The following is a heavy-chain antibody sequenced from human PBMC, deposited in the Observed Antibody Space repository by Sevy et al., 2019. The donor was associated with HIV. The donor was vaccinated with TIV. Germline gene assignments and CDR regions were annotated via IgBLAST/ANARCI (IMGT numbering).Heavy chain of an antibody. Sequence: GGSLRLSCAASGFTFSSYSMNWVRQAPGKGLEWVSYISSSSSTIYYADSVKGRFTISRDNAKNSLYLQMNSLRDEDTARYYCARVDALASADTVSYYDFWSGYHNYYYYGMDVWGQGTTVTVSS. V-gene: IGHV3-48*02. CDR2: ISSSSSTI. CDR1: GFTFSSYS. J-gene: IGHJ6*02. D-gene: IGHD3-3*01. CDR3: ARVDALASADTVSYYDFWSGYHNYYYYGMDV.